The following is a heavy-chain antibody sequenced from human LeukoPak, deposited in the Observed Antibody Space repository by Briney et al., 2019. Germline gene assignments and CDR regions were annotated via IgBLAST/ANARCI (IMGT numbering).Heavy chain of an antibody. J-gene: IGHJ4*02. Sequence: GGSLRLSCAASGFTFSSYGMHWVRQAPGKGLEWVAVIWYDGSNKYYADSVKGRFTISRDNSKNTLYLQMNSLRAEDTAVYYCARPSLEQQLVYFDYWAREPWSPSPQ. CDR2: IWYDGSNK. CDR1: GFTFSSYG. CDR3: ARPSLEQQLVYFDY. D-gene: IGHD6-13*01. V-gene: IGHV3-33*01.